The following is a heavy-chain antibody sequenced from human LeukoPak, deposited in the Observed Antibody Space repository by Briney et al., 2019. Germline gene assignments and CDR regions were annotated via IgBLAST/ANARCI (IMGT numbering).Heavy chain of an antibody. CDR2: IIPNSGGP. V-gene: IGHV1-2*02. Sequence: ASVKVSCKASGYTFTGHYIHWVRQAPGQGFEWMGWIIPNSGGPNYAQKFQGRVTMTRDTSISTAYMELSRLRSDDTAVYYCARVGYCTHGVCYSMDVWGKGTTVTVSS. J-gene: IGHJ6*03. CDR1: GYTFTGHY. CDR3: ARVGYCTHGVCYSMDV. D-gene: IGHD2-8*01.